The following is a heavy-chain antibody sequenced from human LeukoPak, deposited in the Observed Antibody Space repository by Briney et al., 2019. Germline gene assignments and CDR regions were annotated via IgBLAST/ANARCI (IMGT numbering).Heavy chain of an antibody. CDR1: GFTFSSYS. V-gene: IGHV3-48*02. CDR2: ISSSSSTI. D-gene: IGHD6-19*01. CDR3: TPLNLAVAGFRD. Sequence: PGGSLRLSCAASGFTFSSYSMNWVRQAPGKGLEWVSYISSSSSTIYYADSVKGRFTISRDNAKNSLYLQMNSLRDEDTAVYYCTPLNLAVAGFRDWGQGTLVTVSS. J-gene: IGHJ4*02.